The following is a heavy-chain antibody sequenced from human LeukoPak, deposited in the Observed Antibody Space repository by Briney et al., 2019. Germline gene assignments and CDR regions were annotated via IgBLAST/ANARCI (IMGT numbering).Heavy chain of an antibody. V-gene: IGHV4-38-2*02. CDR1: GYSISSGYY. CDR2: IYHSGST. D-gene: IGHD3-9*01. CDR3: ARGGRYFDWLSD. J-gene: IGHJ4*02. Sequence: SETLSLTCTVSGYSISSGYYWGWIRQPPGKGLEWIGSIYHSGSTYYNPSLKSRVTISVDTSKNQFSLKLSSVTAADTAVYYCARGGRYFDWLSDWGQGTLVTVSS.